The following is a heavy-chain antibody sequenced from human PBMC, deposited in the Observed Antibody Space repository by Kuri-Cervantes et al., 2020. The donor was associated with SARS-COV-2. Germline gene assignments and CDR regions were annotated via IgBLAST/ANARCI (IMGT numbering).Heavy chain of an antibody. CDR3: ARRSSGEYNYYYMDV. J-gene: IGHJ6*03. CDR2: IYPGDSDT. Sequence: KVSCKGSGYSFTSYWIGWVRQMPGKGLEWMGIIYPGDSDTRYSPSFQGHVTISADKSISTAYLQWSSLKASDTAMYYCARRSSGEYNYYYMDVWGKGTTVTVSS. D-gene: IGHD7-27*01. CDR1: GYSFTSYW. V-gene: IGHV5-51*01.